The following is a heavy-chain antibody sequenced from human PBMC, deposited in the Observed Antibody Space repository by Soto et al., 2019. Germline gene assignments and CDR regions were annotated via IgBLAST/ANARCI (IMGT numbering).Heavy chain of an antibody. CDR3: APSVLLWSKPPPYYLDY. Sequence: LTLVNPTETLTLTCTVSGFSLSNARMGVSWIRQPPGKALEWLAHIFSNDEKSYSTSLKSRLTISKDTSKSQVVLTMTNMDPVDTATYSCAPSVLLWSKPPPYYLDYLGQVNLITFSS. CDR2: IFSNDEK. CDR1: GFSLSNARMG. D-gene: IGHD3-10*01. J-gene: IGHJ4*02. V-gene: IGHV2-26*01.